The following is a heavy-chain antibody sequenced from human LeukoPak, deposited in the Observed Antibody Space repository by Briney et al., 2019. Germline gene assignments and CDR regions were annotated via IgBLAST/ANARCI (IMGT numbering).Heavy chain of an antibody. CDR3: STRITGTTGTDY. CDR2: IRSKANSYAT. J-gene: IGHJ4*02. CDR1: GFTFSGSS. V-gene: IGHV3-73*01. D-gene: IGHD1/OR15-1a*01. Sequence: GGSLRLSCAASGFTFSGSSMHWVRQAPGRGLEWAGRIRSKANSYATVYAESVKGRFTISRDDSKNTAYLQMNSLKTEDTAVYYCSTRITGTTGTDYWGQGTLVTVSS.